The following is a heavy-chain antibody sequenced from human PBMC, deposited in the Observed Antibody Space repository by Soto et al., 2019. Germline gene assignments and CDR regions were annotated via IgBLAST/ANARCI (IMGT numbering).Heavy chain of an antibody. CDR2: IYSGGST. D-gene: IGHD6-13*01. V-gene: IGHV3-53*01. J-gene: IGHJ1*01. Sequence: PGGSLRLSCAAPWFTVSSNYMSWVRQAPGKGLEWVSVIYSGGSTYYADSVKGRFTISRDNSKNTLYLQMNSLRAEDTAVYYCAKDPRSSSWYIAEYFQHWGQGTLVTVSS. CDR1: WFTVSSNY. CDR3: AKDPRSSSWYIAEYFQH.